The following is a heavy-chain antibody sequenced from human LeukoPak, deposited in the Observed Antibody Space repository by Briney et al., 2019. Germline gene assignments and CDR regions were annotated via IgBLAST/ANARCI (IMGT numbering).Heavy chain of an antibody. CDR3: ARIPRAHYGSGSYSYYYHGMDV. V-gene: IGHV2-26*01. D-gene: IGHD3-10*01. CDR1: GFSLSNARMG. Sequence: SGPVLVKPTETLTLTCTVSGFSLSNARMGVSWIRQPPGKALEWLAHIFSNDEKSYSTSLKSGLTISKDTSKSQVVLTMTNMDPVDTATYYCARIPRAHYGSGSYSYYYHGMDVWGQGTTVTVSS. J-gene: IGHJ6*02. CDR2: IFSNDEK.